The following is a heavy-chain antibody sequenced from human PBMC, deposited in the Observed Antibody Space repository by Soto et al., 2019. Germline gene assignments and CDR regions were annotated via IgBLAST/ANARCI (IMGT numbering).Heavy chain of an antibody. CDR3: ARDGQHRSIDDK. J-gene: IGHJ4*02. Sequence: QLVESGGGVVQPGKSLRLSCGTSGFSLSPFGMHWVRQAPGKGLEWVAFISNDEITTHYADSLKGRFTITRDNSKNIIYLHINSLTVEDTAVYHCARDGQHRSIDDKWGQGTLVTVSS. CDR1: GFSLSPFG. D-gene: IGHD2-2*01. V-gene: IGHV3-33*01. CDR2: ISNDEITT.